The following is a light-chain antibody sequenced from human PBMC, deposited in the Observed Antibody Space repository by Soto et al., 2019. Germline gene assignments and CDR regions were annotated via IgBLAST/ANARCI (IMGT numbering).Light chain of an antibody. Sequence: QSVLTQPASVSGSPGQSITISCTGTNSDVGGNNYVSWYQQHPGKAPKLMIYDVSNRPSGVSNRFSGSKSGNTASLTISGLQAEDEADYFCSSYSTSSTLVLFGGGTKVTVL. CDR2: DVS. CDR1: NSDVGGNNY. V-gene: IGLV2-14*01. CDR3: SSYSTSSTLVL. J-gene: IGLJ2*01.